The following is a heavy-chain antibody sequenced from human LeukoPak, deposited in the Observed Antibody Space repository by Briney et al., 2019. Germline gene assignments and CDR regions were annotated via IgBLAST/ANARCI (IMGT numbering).Heavy chain of an antibody. CDR3: ARDPSKYYYGSGSENWFDP. CDR1: GGTFSSYA. Sequence: SVKVSCKASGGTFSSYAISWVRQAPGQGLEWMGGIIPIFGTANYAQKFQGRVTITADESTSTAYMELSSLRSEDTAVYYCARDPSKYYYGSGSENWFDPWGQGTLVTVSS. D-gene: IGHD3-10*01. V-gene: IGHV1-69*13. CDR2: IIPIFGTA. J-gene: IGHJ5*02.